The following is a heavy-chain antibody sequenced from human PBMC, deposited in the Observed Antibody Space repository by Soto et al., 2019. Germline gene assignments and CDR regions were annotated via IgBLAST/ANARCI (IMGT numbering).Heavy chain of an antibody. J-gene: IGHJ6*02. D-gene: IGHD2-15*01. CDR3: ARGDRAYILVVVAAPPDEYVTDI. Sequence: VQLVEAGGGVVQPGGSLRLSCAASGFTFRNHAMHWVRQAPGKGLECLAVIAHDGSNAFYRDSVKGRFTVSRDNSKNTPYLYSYSLISEDTAVYYCARGDRAYILVVVAAPPDEYVTDIWGQGTTVIVSS. V-gene: IGHV3-30-3*01. CDR2: IAHDGSNA. CDR1: GFTFRNHA.